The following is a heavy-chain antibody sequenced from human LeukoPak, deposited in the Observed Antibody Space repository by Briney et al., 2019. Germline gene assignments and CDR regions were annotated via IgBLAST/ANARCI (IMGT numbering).Heavy chain of an antibody. CDR2: INPNSGGT. Sequence: GASVKVSCKASGYTFTGYYMHWVRQAPGQGLEWMGWINPNSGGTNYAQTFQGRVTMTRDTSISTAYMELSRLRSDDTAVYYCARAKILTGYYVAAADTWGQGTLVTVSS. CDR3: ARAKILTGYYVAAADT. D-gene: IGHD3-9*01. V-gene: IGHV1-2*02. J-gene: IGHJ5*02. CDR1: GYTFTGYY.